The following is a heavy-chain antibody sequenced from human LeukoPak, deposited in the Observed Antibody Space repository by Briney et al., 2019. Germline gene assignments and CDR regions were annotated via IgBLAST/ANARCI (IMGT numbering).Heavy chain of an antibody. CDR2: ISRSGTTI. CDR3: ARPPSISNPYFGMDV. J-gene: IGHJ6*02. CDR1: GFTFSSYE. D-gene: IGHD2/OR15-2a*01. Sequence: GGSLRLSCAASGFTFSSYEMNWVRQAPGKGLEWVSYISRSGTTIYYADSVKGRFTISRDNAKNSLYLQMNGLRAEDTAVYYCARPPSISNPYFGMDVWGQGTTVTVSS. V-gene: IGHV3-48*03.